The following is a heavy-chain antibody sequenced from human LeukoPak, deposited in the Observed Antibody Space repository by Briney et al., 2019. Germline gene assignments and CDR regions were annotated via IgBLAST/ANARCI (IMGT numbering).Heavy chain of an antibody. Sequence: PGGSLRLSCAASGFAFSTYAMSWVRQAPGKGLEWVSTISGSNTNTFYADSVRGRFTISRDNSKSTLYLQMNSLRADDTADYYCAKFSGADQGTYDSSSYWGQGTLVTVSS. V-gene: IGHV3-23*01. CDR2: ISGSNTNT. J-gene: IGHJ4*02. CDR3: AKFSGADQGTYDSSSY. D-gene: IGHD3-22*01. CDR1: GFAFSTYA.